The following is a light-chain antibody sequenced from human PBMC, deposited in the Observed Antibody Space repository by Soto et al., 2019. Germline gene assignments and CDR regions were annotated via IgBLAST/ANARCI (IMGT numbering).Light chain of an antibody. V-gene: IGKV3-20*01. J-gene: IGKJ2*01. CDR1: QSVSSSY. Sequence: EMVLTQSPGTLSLSPGERATLSCRASQSVSSSYLDWYQQKPGQAPRLLIYGASSRATGIPDRLSGSGSGTDFTLTISRLEPEDFAVYNCQQYGSSYTFGQGTKLEIK. CDR3: QQYGSSYT. CDR2: GAS.